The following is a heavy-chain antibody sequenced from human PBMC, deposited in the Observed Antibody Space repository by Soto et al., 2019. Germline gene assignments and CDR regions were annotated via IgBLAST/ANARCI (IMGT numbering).Heavy chain of an antibody. Sequence: QITLKESGPPLVKPTQTLTLTCTFSGFSLTTSGVGVGWIRQPPGKALEWLALIYWDDDKRYSPSLKSRLTITKDTSKSQGVLTMTNMDPVDTATYYCAHRDIVATLGYWGQGTLVTVSS. J-gene: IGHJ4*02. CDR1: GFSLTTSGVG. CDR2: IYWDDDK. V-gene: IGHV2-5*02. CDR3: AHRDIVATLGY. D-gene: IGHD5-12*01.